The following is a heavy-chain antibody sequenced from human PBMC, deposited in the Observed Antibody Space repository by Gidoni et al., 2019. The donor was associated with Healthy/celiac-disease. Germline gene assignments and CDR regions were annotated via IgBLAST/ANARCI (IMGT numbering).Heavy chain of an antibody. CDR1: GFTFSSYG. CDR3: AKDPGAAGPDY. CDR2: ISYDGSNK. Sequence: QVQLVESGGGVVQPGRSLRLSCAASGFTFSSYGMHWVRQAPGQGLGWVAVISYDGSNKYYADSVKGRFNISRDNSKNTLYLQMNSLRAEDTAVYYCAKDPGAAGPDYWGQGTLVTVSS. V-gene: IGHV3-30*18. D-gene: IGHD6-13*01. J-gene: IGHJ4*02.